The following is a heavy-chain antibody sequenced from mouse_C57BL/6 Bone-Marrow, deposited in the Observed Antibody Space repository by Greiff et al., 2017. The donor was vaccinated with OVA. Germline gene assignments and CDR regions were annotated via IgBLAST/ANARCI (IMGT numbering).Heavy chain of an antibody. CDR1: GFTFSSYA. V-gene: IGHV5-4*01. D-gene: IGHD2-1*01. CDR2: ISDGGSYT. J-gene: IGHJ3*01. CDR3: ARDKIYYGNYPFAY. Sequence: EVKVEESGGGLVKPGGSLKLSCAASGFTFSSYAMSWVRQTPEKRLEWVATISDGGSYTYYPDNVKGRFTISRDNAKNNLYLQMSHLKSEDTAMYYCARDKIYYGNYPFAYWGQGTLVTVSA.